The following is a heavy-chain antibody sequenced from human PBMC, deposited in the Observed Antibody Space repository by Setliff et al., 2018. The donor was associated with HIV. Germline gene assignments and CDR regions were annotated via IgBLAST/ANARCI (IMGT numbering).Heavy chain of an antibody. D-gene: IGHD3-10*01. CDR2: IYPGDSDT. J-gene: IGHJ3*01. V-gene: IGHV5-51*01. Sequence: GESLKISCKGSGYSFTSYWIGWVRQMPGKGLEWMGIIYPGDSDTRYSPSFQGQVTNSADKSISTAYLQWSSLKASDTAMYYCARHTIDISLLVVQDPGPFDVWGRGTMVTVSS. CDR1: GYSFTSYW. CDR3: ARHTIDISLLVVQDPGPFDV.